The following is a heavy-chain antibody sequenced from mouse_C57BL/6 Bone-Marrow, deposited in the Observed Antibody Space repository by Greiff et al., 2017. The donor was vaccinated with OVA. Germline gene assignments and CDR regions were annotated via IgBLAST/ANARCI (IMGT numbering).Heavy chain of an antibody. CDR3: ARSSPFYGAMDD. Sequence: EVQVVESGGGLVKPGGSLTLSCAASGFTFSDYGMHWVRQAPEKGLEWVAYISSGSSTIYYADTVKGRFTISRDNAKNTLFLQMTSLRSEDTAMYYCARSSPFYGAMDDWGQGTSVTVSS. CDR1: GFTFSDYG. CDR2: ISSGSSTI. D-gene: IGHD1-1*01. J-gene: IGHJ4*01. V-gene: IGHV5-17*01.